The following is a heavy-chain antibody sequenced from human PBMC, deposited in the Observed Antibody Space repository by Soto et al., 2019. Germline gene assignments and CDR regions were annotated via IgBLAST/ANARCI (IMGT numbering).Heavy chain of an antibody. J-gene: IGHJ4*02. CDR2: IKEDGSEK. V-gene: IGHV3-7*01. CDR1: GFTFSSYW. CDR3: ARERYYYGSGDY. D-gene: IGHD3-10*01. Sequence: GGPLRLSCAASGFTFSSYWMSWVRQAPGKGLEWVANIKEDGSEKNYVDSVKGQFTISRDNAKNSLYLQMNSLRAEDTAVYYCARERYYYGSGDYWGQGTLVTVSS.